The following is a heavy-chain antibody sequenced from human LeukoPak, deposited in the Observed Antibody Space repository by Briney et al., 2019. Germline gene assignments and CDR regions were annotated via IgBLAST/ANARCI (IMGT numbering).Heavy chain of an antibody. D-gene: IGHD5-18*01. J-gene: IGHJ6*03. V-gene: IGHV3-11*04. CDR3: ARASGYSYGFPTFRPYYYYYMDV. CDR2: ISGSGGST. Sequence: MTGGSLRLSCAASGFTFSDFYMGWIRQSPGKVLEWVSSISGSGGSTYYADSVKGRFTISRDNAKNSLYLQMNSLRAEDTAVYYCARASGYSYGFPTFRPYYYYYMDVWGKGTTVTVSS. CDR1: GFTFSDFY.